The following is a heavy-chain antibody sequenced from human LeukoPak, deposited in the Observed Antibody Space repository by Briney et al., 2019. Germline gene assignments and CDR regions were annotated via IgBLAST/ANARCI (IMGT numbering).Heavy chain of an antibody. CDR1: GFTFISYA. J-gene: IGHJ1*01. V-gene: IGHV3-23*01. CDR2: ISGSGGSI. CDR3: AKDEDARPMYFQD. Sequence: GGSLRLSCAASGFTFISYAMSWVRQAPGRGLEWVSAISGSGGSIYYADSVKGRFTVSRDNSKNTLYLQMNTLRAEDTAVYYCAKDEDARPMYFQDWGQGTLVTVSS. D-gene: IGHD3-10*02.